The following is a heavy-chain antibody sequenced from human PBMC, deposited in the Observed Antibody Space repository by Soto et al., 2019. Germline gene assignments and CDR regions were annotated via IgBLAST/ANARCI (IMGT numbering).Heavy chain of an antibody. Sequence: SETMSLTCTVSGGSISGYYWSWIRQPPGKGLEWIGEINHSGSTNYNPSLKSRVTISVDTSENRVSLHLSSVTAADTAVYFCAREGSGASGWYDYFDSWGQGTLVTVSS. V-gene: IGHV4-34*01. J-gene: IGHJ4*01. CDR1: GGSISGYY. CDR2: INHSGST. CDR3: AREGSGASGWYDYFDS. D-gene: IGHD6-19*01.